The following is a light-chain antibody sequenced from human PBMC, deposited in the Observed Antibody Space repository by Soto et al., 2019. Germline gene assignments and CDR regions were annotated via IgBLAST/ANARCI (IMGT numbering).Light chain of an antibody. CDR1: QSVSSD. Sequence: KMLTPSPATLSVSPREGATISCRASQSVSSDLAWYQQKPGQAPRLLIYDASTRATGVPARFSGSGSGTDFTLTISSLQSEDFAVYYCQHYNSWPYTFGQGTKVDIK. J-gene: IGKJ2*01. V-gene: IGKV3-15*01. CDR2: DAS. CDR3: QHYNSWPYT.